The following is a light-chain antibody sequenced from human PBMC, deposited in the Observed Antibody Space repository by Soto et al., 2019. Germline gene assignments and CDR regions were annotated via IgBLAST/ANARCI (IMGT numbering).Light chain of an antibody. CDR1: QSIATS. V-gene: IGKV1-39*01. Sequence: DIQMTQSPSSLSASVGDRVTITCRASQSIATSLSWYQQKPGKAPKFLIHSASTLQNGVPSRFSGSGSGTDFTLTISSLEPEDFATYYCQQSYDIGTFGQGTKVDIK. CDR3: QQSYDIGT. J-gene: IGKJ1*01. CDR2: SAS.